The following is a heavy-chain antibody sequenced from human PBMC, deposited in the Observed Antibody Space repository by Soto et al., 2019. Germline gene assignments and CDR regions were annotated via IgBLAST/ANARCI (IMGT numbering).Heavy chain of an antibody. Sequence: QVQLVQSGAEVKKPGSSVKVSCKASGGTFSSYAISWVRQAPGQGLEWMGGIIPIFGTANYAQKFQGRVTITADESTSTAYMELSSLRSEDTAVYYCARDCSSTSCYSYYYYGMDVWGQGTTVTVSS. CDR2: IIPIFGTA. CDR3: ARDCSSTSCYSYYYYGMDV. V-gene: IGHV1-69*01. D-gene: IGHD2-2*01. CDR1: GGTFSSYA. J-gene: IGHJ6*02.